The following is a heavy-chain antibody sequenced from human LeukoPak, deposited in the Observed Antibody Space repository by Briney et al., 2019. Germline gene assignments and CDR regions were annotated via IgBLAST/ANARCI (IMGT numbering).Heavy chain of an antibody. J-gene: IGHJ4*02. V-gene: IGHV1-8*01. CDR2: INPNSGNT. D-gene: IGHD5-18*01. CDR1: GYTFTSYD. Sequence: ASVKVSCKASGYTFTSYDINWVRQATGQGLEWMGWINPNSGNTGYAQKFQGRVTMTRNTSISTAYMELSSLRSEDTAVYYCARGESSYGSFDYWGQGTLVTVSS. CDR3: ARGESSYGSFDY.